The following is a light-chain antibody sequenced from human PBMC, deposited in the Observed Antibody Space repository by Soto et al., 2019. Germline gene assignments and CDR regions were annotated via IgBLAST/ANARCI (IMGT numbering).Light chain of an antibody. CDR3: SAYAGINNLV. CDR2: EVN. CDR1: SSDVGGYNY. V-gene: IGLV2-8*01. Sequence: QSALTQPPSASGSPGQSVTISCTGTSSDVGGYNYISWYQQHPGKAPKLVIYEVNKRPSGVPDRFSGSKSGNTASLTVSGLQAEDEADYYCSAYAGINNLVFGGGTKLTVL. J-gene: IGLJ3*02.